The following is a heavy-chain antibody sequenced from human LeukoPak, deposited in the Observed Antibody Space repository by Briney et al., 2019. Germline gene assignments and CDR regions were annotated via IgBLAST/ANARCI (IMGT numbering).Heavy chain of an antibody. V-gene: IGHV3-30*04. CDR1: GFTFSSYA. D-gene: IGHD1-26*01. CDR2: ISYDGSNK. CDR3: ARDPYNGSYGDDYYYYMDV. Sequence: GGSLRLSCAASGFTFSSYAMHWVRQAPGKGLEWVAVISYDGSNKYYADSVKGRFTISRDNSKNTLYLQMNSLRAEDTAVYYCARDPYNGSYGDDYYYYMDVWGKGTTVTISS. J-gene: IGHJ6*03.